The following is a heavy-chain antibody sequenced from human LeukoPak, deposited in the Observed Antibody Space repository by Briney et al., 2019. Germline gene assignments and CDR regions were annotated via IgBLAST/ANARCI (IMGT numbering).Heavy chain of an antibody. Sequence: SETLSLTCAVYGGSFSGYYWSWIRQPPGKGLEWIGEINHSGSTNYNPSLKSRVTISVDRSKNQFSLKLSSVTAADTAVYYCARDRYSGYDFSYWGQGTLVTVSS. V-gene: IGHV4-34*01. CDR3: ARDRYSGYDFSY. D-gene: IGHD5-12*01. J-gene: IGHJ4*02. CDR2: INHSGST. CDR1: GGSFSGYY.